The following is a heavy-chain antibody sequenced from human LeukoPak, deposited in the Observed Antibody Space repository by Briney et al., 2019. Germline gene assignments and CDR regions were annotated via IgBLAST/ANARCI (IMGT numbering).Heavy chain of an antibody. CDR1: GFTFSSYG. J-gene: IGHJ4*02. Sequence: GGSLRLSCAASGFTFSSYGMHWVRQAPGKGLEWVAVIWYDGSNKYYADSVKGRFTISRDNSKNTLYLQMNSLRAEDTAVYYCARDARGFFARGAFDYWGQGTLVAVSS. V-gene: IGHV3-33*01. CDR3: ARDARGFFARGAFDY. D-gene: IGHD3-3*01. CDR2: IWYDGSNK.